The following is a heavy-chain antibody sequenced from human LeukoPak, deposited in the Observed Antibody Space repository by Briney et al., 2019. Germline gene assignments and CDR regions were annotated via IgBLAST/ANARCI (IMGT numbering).Heavy chain of an antibody. CDR1: GFTFSSYG. V-gene: IGHV3-30*02. D-gene: IGHD3-22*01. Sequence: GGSLRLSCAASGFTFSSYGMHWVRQAPGKGLEWVAFIRYDGSNKYYADSVKGRFTISRDNSKDTLYLQMNSLRAEDTAVYYCANQHYYVSSGYYPLDYWGQGTLVTVSS. CDR3: ANQHYYVSSGYYPLDY. CDR2: IRYDGSNK. J-gene: IGHJ4*02.